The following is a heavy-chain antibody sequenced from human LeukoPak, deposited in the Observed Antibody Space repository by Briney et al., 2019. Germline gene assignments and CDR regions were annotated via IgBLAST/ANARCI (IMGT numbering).Heavy chain of an antibody. J-gene: IGHJ4*02. V-gene: IGHV3-48*03. CDR2: ISSRGSAI. D-gene: IGHD6-19*01. CDR1: GFSFSTYE. Sequence: QPGGSLRLSCAASGFSFSTYEMNWVRQAPGKGLEWVSYISSRGSAIYYADSVKGRFSISRDSAKNTLDLQMDSLRAEDTAVYYCTRDSGDGRYPLDSWGQGTLVTVSS. CDR3: TRDSGDGRYPLDS.